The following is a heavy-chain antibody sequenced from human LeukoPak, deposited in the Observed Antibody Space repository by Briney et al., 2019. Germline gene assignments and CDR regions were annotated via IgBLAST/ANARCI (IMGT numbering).Heavy chain of an antibody. J-gene: IGHJ4*02. V-gene: IGHV3-21*01. CDR3: AKSHGYSYGFDY. CDR1: GFTFSTYS. CDR2: ISRSGRHI. D-gene: IGHD5-18*01. Sequence: GGSLRLSCAASGFTFSTYSMNWVRQAPGKGLEWVSSISRSGRHIYCADSMKGRFTISRDNAKNSLYLQMNGLRAEDTAVYYCAKSHGYSYGFDYWGQGTLVTVSS.